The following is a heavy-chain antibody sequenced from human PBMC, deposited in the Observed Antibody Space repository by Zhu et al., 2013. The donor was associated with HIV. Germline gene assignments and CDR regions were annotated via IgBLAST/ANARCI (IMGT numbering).Heavy chain of an antibody. CDR1: GGTFSSYA. CDR2: IIPIFGTA. CDR3: ARQRSAGGVXRT. J-gene: IGHJ4*02. D-gene: IGHD3-16*01. Sequence: QVQLVQSGAEVKKPGSSVKVSCKASGGTFSSYAISWVRQAPGRGLEWMGGIIPIFGTANYAQKFQGRVTITADESTSTAYMDLSSLRSGDTAIYYCARQRSAGGVXRTWGQGTLVTVSS. V-gene: IGHV1-69*01.